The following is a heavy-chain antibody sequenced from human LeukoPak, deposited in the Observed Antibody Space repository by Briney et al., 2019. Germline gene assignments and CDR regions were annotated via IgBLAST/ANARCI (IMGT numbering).Heavy chain of an antibody. V-gene: IGHV1-69*04. Sequence: SVKVSCKASGGTFSSYAISWVRQAPGQGLEWMGRIIPIFGIANYAQKFQGRVTITADKSTSTAYMELSSLRSEDTAVYYCARDSDPYYDFWSGYSDYWGQGTLVTVSS. CDR1: GGTFSSYA. CDR3: ARDSDPYYDFWSGYSDY. D-gene: IGHD3-3*01. CDR2: IIPIFGIA. J-gene: IGHJ4*02.